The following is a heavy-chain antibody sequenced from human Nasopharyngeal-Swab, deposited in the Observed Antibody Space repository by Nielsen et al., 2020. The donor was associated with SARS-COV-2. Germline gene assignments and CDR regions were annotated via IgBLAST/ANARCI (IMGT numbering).Heavy chain of an antibody. Sequence: ASVKVSCKASGYTFTGYYMHWVRQAPGQGLGWMGWINPNSGGTNYAQKFQGWVTMTRDTSISTAYMELSRLRSDDTAVYYCARSHIVVVTDAFDIWGQGTMVTVSS. CDR2: INPNSGGT. CDR3: ARSHIVVVTDAFDI. J-gene: IGHJ3*02. V-gene: IGHV1-2*04. CDR1: GYTFTGYY. D-gene: IGHD2-21*02.